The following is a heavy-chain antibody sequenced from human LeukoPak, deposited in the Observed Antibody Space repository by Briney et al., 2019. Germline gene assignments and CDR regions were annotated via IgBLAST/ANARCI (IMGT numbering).Heavy chain of an antibody. CDR3: AREERDGYNYYWYFDL. CDR1: GFTFSSYA. CDR2: ISSSGLYI. V-gene: IGHV3-21*01. Sequence: GGSLRLSCAASGFTFSSYAMSWVRQAPGKGLEWVSSISSSGLYIYYADSVKGRFTISRDNAKNSLYLQMSSLRAEDTAVYYCAREERDGYNYYWYFDLWGRGTLVTVSS. D-gene: IGHD5-24*01. J-gene: IGHJ2*01.